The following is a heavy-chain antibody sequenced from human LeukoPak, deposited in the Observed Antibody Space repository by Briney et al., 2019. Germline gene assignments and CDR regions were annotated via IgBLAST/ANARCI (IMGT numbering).Heavy chain of an antibody. Sequence: GGSLRLSCAASGFTFSDYYMSWIRQAPGKGLEWVSGISWNSGSIGYADSVKGRFTISRDNAKNSLYLQMNSLRAEDTALYYCAKDLYYYDSGGDAFDIWGQGTMVTVSS. CDR2: ISWNSGSI. J-gene: IGHJ3*02. V-gene: IGHV3-9*01. CDR1: GFTFSDYY. D-gene: IGHD3-22*01. CDR3: AKDLYYYDSGGDAFDI.